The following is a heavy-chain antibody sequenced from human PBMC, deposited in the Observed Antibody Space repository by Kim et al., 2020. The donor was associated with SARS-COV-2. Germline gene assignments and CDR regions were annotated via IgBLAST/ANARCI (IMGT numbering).Heavy chain of an antibody. J-gene: IGHJ4*02. V-gene: IGHV3-30*18. CDR3: AKWGYSGGGDY. Sequence: GGSLRLSCATSGFNFSNSGMHWVRQAPGKGLEWVAVISYEGSNNYCADSVKGRFTISRDNYKTTLYLQMNSLRAEDTAVYYCAKWGYSGGGDYWGEGTLVTVSP. CDR2: ISYEGSNN. CDR1: GFNFSNSG. D-gene: IGHD6-19*01.